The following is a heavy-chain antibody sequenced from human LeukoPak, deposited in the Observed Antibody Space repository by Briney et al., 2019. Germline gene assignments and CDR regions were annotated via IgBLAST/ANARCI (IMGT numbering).Heavy chain of an antibody. V-gene: IGHV4-34*01. Sequence: PSETLSLTCAVYGGSFSGYCWSWIRQPPGKGLEWIGEINHSGSTNYNPSLKSRVTISVDTSKNQFSLKLSSVTAADTAVYYCARLKRWLQFGSYYYYYYMDVWGKGTTVTVSS. J-gene: IGHJ6*03. D-gene: IGHD5-24*01. CDR1: GGSFSGYC. CDR3: ARLKRWLQFGSYYYYYYMDV. CDR2: INHSGST.